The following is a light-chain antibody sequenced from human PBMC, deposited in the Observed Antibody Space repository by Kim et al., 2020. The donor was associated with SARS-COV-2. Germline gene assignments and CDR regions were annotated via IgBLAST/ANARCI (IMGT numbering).Light chain of an antibody. J-gene: IGKJ2*01. CDR1: QNIARY. Sequence: SAAPGDKVTSRCRVTQNIARYLAWYQKRPGKAPQLLMYAAYTLHTGAPSRFIGSGSGTDFTLTINSLQSEDAATYFCQQYFDFPYTFGQGTKLEI. CDR3: QQYFDFPYT. CDR2: AAY. V-gene: IGKV1D-8*02.